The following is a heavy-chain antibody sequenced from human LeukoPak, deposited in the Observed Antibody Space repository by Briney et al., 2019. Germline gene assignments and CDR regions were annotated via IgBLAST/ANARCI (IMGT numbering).Heavy chain of an antibody. Sequence: PGGSLRLSCAASGFTFSSYDMHWVRQATGKSLEWVSGIGTAGDTYYPGSVKGRFTISRENAKNSLYLQMNSLRAGDTAVYYCARVQGLDFRWYFDLWGRGTLVTVSS. CDR3: ARVQGLDFRWYFDL. J-gene: IGHJ2*01. CDR2: IGTAGDT. V-gene: IGHV3-13*01. CDR1: GFTFSSYD.